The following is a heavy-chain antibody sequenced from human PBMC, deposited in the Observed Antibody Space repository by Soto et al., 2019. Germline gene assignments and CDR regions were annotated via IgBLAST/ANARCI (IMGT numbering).Heavy chain of an antibody. CDR2: IIPIFGTA. CDR1: GGTFSSYA. D-gene: IGHD1-26*01. CDR3: ARVGYSGSYYQWFDY. J-gene: IGHJ4*02. V-gene: IGHV1-69*06. Sequence: QEQLVQSGAEVKKPGSSVKVSCKASGGTFSSYAISWVRQAPGQGLEWMGGIIPIFGTANYGQKFQGRVTITADKSTSAAYMELSSLRSEDTAVYYCARVGYSGSYYQWFDYWGQGTLVTVSS.